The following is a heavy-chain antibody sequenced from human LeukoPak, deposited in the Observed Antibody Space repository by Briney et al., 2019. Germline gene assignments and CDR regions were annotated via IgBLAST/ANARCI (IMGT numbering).Heavy chain of an antibody. CDR1: GXTLSSYG. D-gene: IGHD4-23*01. J-gene: IGHJ6*02. V-gene: IGHV3-30*18. CDR3: AKDSLRWSYFYYGMDV. Sequence: GGSLRLSCAASGXTLSSYGMHWVRQAPGKGLEWVAVISYAGSNKYYVDSVKGRFTISRDNSKNTLYLQMNSLRAEDTAVYYCAKDSLRWSYFYYGMDVWGQGTTVTVSS. CDR2: ISYAGSNK.